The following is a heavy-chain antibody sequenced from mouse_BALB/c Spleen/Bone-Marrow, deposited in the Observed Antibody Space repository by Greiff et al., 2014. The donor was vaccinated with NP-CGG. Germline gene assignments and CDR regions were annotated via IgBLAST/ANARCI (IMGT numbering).Heavy chain of an antibody. D-gene: IGHD1-1*01. J-gene: IGHJ4*01. V-gene: IGHV1S41*01. CDR3: ARSYYGRAMDY. CDR1: GYTFTSYW. Sequence: DLVKPGASVKLSCKASGYTFTSYWINWIKQRLGQGLEWIGRIAPGSGSTYYDEMFKGKATLTVDTSSSTAYIQLSSLSSEDSAVYFCARSYYGRAMDYWGQGTSVTVSS. CDR2: IAPGSGST.